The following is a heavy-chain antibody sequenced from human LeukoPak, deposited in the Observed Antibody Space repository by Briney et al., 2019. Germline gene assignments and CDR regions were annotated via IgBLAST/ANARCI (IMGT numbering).Heavy chain of an antibody. V-gene: IGHV2-5*01. CDR3: ARSYYHYGMDV. CDR1: GFSLSTSGLG. Sequence: SGPTLVNPTQTLTLTCTFSGFSLSTSGLGVGWIRQPPGKALEWLALIYWNDDKRYSPSLKSRLTITKATSKNQVVLTMTNMNPVDTATYFCARSYYHYGMDVWGQGTTVTVSS. CDR2: IYWNDDK. J-gene: IGHJ6*02.